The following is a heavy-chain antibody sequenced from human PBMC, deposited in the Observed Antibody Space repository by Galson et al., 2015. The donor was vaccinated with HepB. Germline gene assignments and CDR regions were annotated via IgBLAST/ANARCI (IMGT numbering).Heavy chain of an antibody. CDR2: IIPIFGTA. Sequence: SVKVSCKASGGTFSSYAISWVRQAPGQGLEWMGGIIPIFGTANYAQRFQGRVTITADESTSTAYMELSSLRSEDTAVYYCAREGCCGDCYSISHAFDIWGQGTMVTVSS. CDR3: AREGCCGDCYSISHAFDI. D-gene: IGHD2-21*01. CDR1: GGTFSSYA. J-gene: IGHJ3*02. V-gene: IGHV1-69*13.